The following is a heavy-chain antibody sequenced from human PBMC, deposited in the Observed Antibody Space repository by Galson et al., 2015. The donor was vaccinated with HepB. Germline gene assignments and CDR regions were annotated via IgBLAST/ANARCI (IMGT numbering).Heavy chain of an antibody. D-gene: IGHD1-1*01. CDR2: IYYSGST. CDR1: GGSISSYY. CDR3: ARQKGTLMPFDY. Sequence: LSLTCTVSGGSISSYYWSWIRQPPGKGLRWIGYIYYSGSTNYNPSLKSRVTRSVDTSKNQFSLRLNSVTAADTAVYYCARQKGTLMPFDYWGQGTLVAVSS. V-gene: IGHV4-59*08. J-gene: IGHJ4*02.